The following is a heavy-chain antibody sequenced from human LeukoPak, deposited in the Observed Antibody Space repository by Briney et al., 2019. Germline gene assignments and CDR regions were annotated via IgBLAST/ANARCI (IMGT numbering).Heavy chain of an antibody. CDR2: IYYSGST. J-gene: IGHJ5*02. CDR1: GGSISGSGYY. D-gene: IGHD5-12*01. V-gene: IGHV4-39*01. CDR3: ASQIRLASRLLWFDP. Sequence: PSETLSLTCTVSGGSISGSGYYWGWIRQPPGKGLEWIGSIYYSGSTYYNPSLKSRVTISVDTSKNQFSLKLSSVTAADTAVYYCASQIRLASRLLWFDPWGQGTLVTVSS.